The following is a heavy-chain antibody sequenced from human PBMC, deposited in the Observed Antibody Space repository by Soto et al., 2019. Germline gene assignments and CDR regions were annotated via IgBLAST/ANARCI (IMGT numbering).Heavy chain of an antibody. CDR2: IYYSGNT. V-gene: IGHV4-30-4*01. Sequence: PSETLSITCTVSGCSISSGGSYWGWIRQPPGKGLEWIGYIYYSGNTYFNPSLKSRVTLSVDTSKNQFSLNLSSVTAADTAVYYCVRYCSTTKCPFDYWGQGTLVTVSS. CDR1: GCSISSGGSY. J-gene: IGHJ4*02. CDR3: VRYCSTTKCPFDY. D-gene: IGHD2-2*01.